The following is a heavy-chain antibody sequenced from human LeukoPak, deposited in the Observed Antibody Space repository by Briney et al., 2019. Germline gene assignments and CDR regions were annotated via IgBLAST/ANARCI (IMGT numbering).Heavy chain of an antibody. D-gene: IGHD2-2*01. V-gene: IGHV1-8*02. CDR1: GYTFTSYD. J-gene: IGHJ4*02. CDR2: MNPNSGNT. CDR3: ARDSQTYQLPPPFDY. Sequence: GASVKVSCKASGYTFTSYDINWVRQATGQGLEWMGWMNPNSGNTGYAQKLQGRVTMTTDTSTSTAYMELRSLRSDDTAVYYCARDSQTYQLPPPFDYWGQGTLVTVSS.